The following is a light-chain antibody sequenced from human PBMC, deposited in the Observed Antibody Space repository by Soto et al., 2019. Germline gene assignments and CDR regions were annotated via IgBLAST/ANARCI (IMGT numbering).Light chain of an antibody. J-gene: IGKJ1*01. V-gene: IGKV3-20*01. CDR3: QQYGSSPWT. CDR1: ESIASNY. Sequence: EIVLTQSPGTLSLSPGERATLSCRASESIASNYLAWYQQKPGQAPRLLIYTASNRATGIPDKISGSGSGTDFTLTISRLEPEDFAVYYCQQYGSSPWTAGQVTKV. CDR2: TAS.